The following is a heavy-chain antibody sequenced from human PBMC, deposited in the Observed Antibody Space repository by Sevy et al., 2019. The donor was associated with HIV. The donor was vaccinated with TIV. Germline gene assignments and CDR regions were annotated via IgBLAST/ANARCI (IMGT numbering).Heavy chain of an antibody. CDR3: ARGHVVRGMVKPPYNWFDP. CDR2: IYYSGST. D-gene: IGHD5-18*01. J-gene: IGHJ5*02. V-gene: IGHV4-31*03. Sequence: SETLSLTCTVSGGSISSGGYYWSWIRQHQGKGLEWIGYIYYSGSTYYNTSLKSRVTISVDTSKNQFSLKLSSVTAADTAVYYCARGHVVRGMVKPPYNWFDPWGQGTLVTVSS. CDR1: GGSISSGGYY.